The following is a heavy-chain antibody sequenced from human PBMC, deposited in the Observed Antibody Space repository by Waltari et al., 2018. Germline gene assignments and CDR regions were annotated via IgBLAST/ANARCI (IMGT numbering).Heavy chain of an antibody. CDR3: AKDTLSGYSSSFDY. J-gene: IGHJ4*02. D-gene: IGHD6-13*01. V-gene: IGHV3-9*01. CDR2: ISWNSGSN. CDR1: GFTFDDYA. Sequence: EVQLVESGGGLVQPGRSLRLSCAASGFTFDDYAMHWVRQAPGKGLAWVSGISWNSGSNGYADSLKGRFTISRDNAKNSLYLQMNSLRAEDTALYYCAKDTLSGYSSSFDYWGQGTLVTVSS.